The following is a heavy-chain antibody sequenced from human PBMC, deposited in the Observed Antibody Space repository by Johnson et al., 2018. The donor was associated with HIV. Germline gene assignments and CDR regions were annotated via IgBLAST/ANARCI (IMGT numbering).Heavy chain of an antibody. CDR3: ERERGESSRTAFDI. V-gene: IGHV3-74*01. CDR2: INSDGSST. D-gene: IGHD3-16*01. CDR1: GFTFSSYW. J-gene: IGHJ3*02. Sequence: EQLVESGGVVVQPGGSLRLSCAASGFTFSSYWMHWVRQAPGKGLVWVSRINSDGSSTSYADSVKGRFTISRDNAKNTLYLQMNSLRAEDTAVYYCERERGESSRTAFDIWGQGTMGTVSS.